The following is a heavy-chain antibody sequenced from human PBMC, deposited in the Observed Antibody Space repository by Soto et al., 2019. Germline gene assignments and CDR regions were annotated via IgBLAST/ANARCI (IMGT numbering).Heavy chain of an antibody. CDR3: ARFHQTSIVGAAYFDY. Sequence: QVQLVQSGAEVKKPGSSVKVSCKASGGTFSSYIISWVRQAPGQGLEWMGRIIPILGIANYAQKFQGRVTITADKSTSTAYMELSSLRSEDTAVYYCARFHQTSIVGAAYFDYWGQGTLVTVSS. J-gene: IGHJ4*02. D-gene: IGHD1-26*01. CDR2: IIPILGIA. CDR1: GGTFSSYI. V-gene: IGHV1-69*02.